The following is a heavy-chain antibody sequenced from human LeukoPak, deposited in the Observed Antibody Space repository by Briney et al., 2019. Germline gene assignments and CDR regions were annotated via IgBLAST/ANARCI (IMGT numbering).Heavy chain of an antibody. D-gene: IGHD7-27*01. V-gene: IGHV4-61*02. CDR1: GGSISSGSYY. CDR2: IYTSGST. Sequence: PSETLSLTCTVSGGSISSGSYYWSWIRQPAGKGLEWIGRIYTSGSTNYNPSLKSRVTISVDTSKNQFSLKLSSVTAADTAVYYCARGLGTRAFDIWGQGTMVTVSS. J-gene: IGHJ3*02. CDR3: ARGLGTRAFDI.